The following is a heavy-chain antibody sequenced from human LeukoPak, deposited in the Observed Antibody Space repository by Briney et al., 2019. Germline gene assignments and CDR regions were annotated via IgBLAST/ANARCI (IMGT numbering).Heavy chain of an antibody. D-gene: IGHD4-23*01. V-gene: IGHV1-2*02. Sequence: ASVKVSCKASGYTFTGYYMHWVRQAPGQGLEWMGWINPNSGGTNYAQKFQGRVTMTRDTSISTAYMELSRLRSDDTAVYYCARLTTVVTPYYYYGMDVWGQGTTVTVSS. J-gene: IGHJ6*02. CDR3: ARLTTVVTPYYYYGMDV. CDR2: INPNSGGT. CDR1: GYTFTGYY.